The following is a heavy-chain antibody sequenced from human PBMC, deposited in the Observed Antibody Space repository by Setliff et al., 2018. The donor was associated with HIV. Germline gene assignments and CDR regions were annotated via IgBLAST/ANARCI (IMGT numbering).Heavy chain of an antibody. V-gene: IGHV4-59*11. Sequence: SETLSLTCAVSGGSISSHYWSWIRQPPGKGLEWIGYIYYSGSTNYNPSLKSLVTISVDTSKNQFSLKLSSVTAADTAVYYCARDGPLEGSYRYYYYYMDVWGKGTTVTVSS. CDR2: IYYSGST. J-gene: IGHJ6*03. CDR1: GGSISSHY. D-gene: IGHD3-10*01. CDR3: ARDGPLEGSYRYYYYYMDV.